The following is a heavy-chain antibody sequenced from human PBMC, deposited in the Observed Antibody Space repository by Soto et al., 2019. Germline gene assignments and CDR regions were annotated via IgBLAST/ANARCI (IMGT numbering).Heavy chain of an antibody. V-gene: IGHV3-21*01. J-gene: IGHJ6*02. CDR3: ASRYCSITSCYFLTQGGMDV. CDR1: GFPFSRYS. Sequence: EVQLVESWGGLVKHGGSLRRSCAASGFPFSRYSMNWFRQAPVNWLEWVSTISSSSSYIYYAETVQGRSTISRDNAKNSLYLQMNSLIAEYTAVYYCASRYCSITSCYFLTQGGMDVWGQGTTVTFSS. CDR2: ISSSSSYI. D-gene: IGHD2-2*01.